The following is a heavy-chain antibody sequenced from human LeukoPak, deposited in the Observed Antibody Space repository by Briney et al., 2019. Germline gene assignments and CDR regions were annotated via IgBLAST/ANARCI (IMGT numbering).Heavy chain of an antibody. CDR2: INPNSGGT. CDR1: GYTFTGYY. CDR3: ARGEFGVVVLAAMWVDY. V-gene: IGHV1-2*02. Sequence: GASVKVSCKASGYTFTGYYMHWVRQAPGQGLEWMGWINPNSGGTNYAQKFQGRVTMTRDTSISTAYMELSRLRSDDTAVYYCARGEFGVVVLAAMWVDYWGQGTLVTVSS. J-gene: IGHJ4*02. D-gene: IGHD2-2*01.